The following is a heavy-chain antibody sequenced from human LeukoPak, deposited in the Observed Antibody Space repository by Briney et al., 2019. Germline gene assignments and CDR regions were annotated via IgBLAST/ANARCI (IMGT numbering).Heavy chain of an antibody. Sequence: GGSLRLSCAASGFTFSSYGMHWVRQAPGKGLEWVAVISYDGGNKYYADSVKGRFTISRDNSKNTLYLQMNSLRAEDTAVYYCAKEGLRNWFDPWGQGTLVTVS. CDR2: ISYDGGNK. V-gene: IGHV3-30*18. J-gene: IGHJ5*02. CDR1: GFTFSSYG. CDR3: AKEGLRNWFDP. D-gene: IGHD4/OR15-4a*01.